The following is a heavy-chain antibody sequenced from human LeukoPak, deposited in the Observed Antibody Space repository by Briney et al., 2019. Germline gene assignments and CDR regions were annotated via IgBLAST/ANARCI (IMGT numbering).Heavy chain of an antibody. Sequence: GRSLRLSCAASGFTFSSYSMNWVRQAPGKGLEWVSYISSSSNTIYHADSVKGRFTISRDNAKNSLSLQMNSLRDEDTAVYYCARGDCSGGSCYGMDVWGQGTTVTVSS. D-gene: IGHD2-15*01. V-gene: IGHV3-48*02. J-gene: IGHJ6*02. CDR3: ARGDCSGGSCYGMDV. CDR2: ISSSSNTI. CDR1: GFTFSSYS.